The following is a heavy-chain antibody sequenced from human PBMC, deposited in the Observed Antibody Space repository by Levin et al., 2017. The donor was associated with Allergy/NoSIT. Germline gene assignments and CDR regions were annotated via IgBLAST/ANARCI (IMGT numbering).Heavy chain of an antibody. Sequence: PVASVKVSCAASGFSFSNYAMHWVRQAPGKGLEWVAIISYDGINKYYTDSVKGRFTISRDNSKNMLYLQMNSLRVQDTAVYFCARDFVSATPWGQGTLVTVSS. CDR3: ARDFVSATP. J-gene: IGHJ5*02. CDR1: GFSFSNYA. D-gene: IGHD2-15*01. V-gene: IGHV3-30-3*01. CDR2: ISYDGINK.